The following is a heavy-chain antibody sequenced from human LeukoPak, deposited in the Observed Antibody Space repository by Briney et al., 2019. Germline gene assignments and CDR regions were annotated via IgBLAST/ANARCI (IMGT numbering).Heavy chain of an antibody. D-gene: IGHD1-26*01. CDR3: ARAPVGASWFDP. Sequence: ASVKVSCTASGYTLTSYDINWVRQATGQGLEWMGWMNPNSGNTGYAQKFQGRVTITRNTSISTAYMELSSLRSEDTAVYYCARAPVGASWFDPWGQGTLVTVSS. J-gene: IGHJ5*02. V-gene: IGHV1-8*03. CDR2: MNPNSGNT. CDR1: GYTLTSYD.